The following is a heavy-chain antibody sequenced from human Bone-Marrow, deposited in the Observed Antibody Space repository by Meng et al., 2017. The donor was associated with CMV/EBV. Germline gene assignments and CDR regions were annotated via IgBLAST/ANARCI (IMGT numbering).Heavy chain of an antibody. CDR3: ARGRYSSAWFDH. Sequence: SETLSLTCAVFGGSFSGYYWSWIRQPPGKGLEWIGEINHSGSTNYNPSLKSRGTISVNTSKKQFLLQLSSVTAADTAVYYCARGRYSSAWFDHWGQGTLVTVSS. D-gene: IGHD6-25*01. V-gene: IGHV4-34*01. CDR2: INHSGST. CDR1: GGSFSGYY. J-gene: IGHJ5*02.